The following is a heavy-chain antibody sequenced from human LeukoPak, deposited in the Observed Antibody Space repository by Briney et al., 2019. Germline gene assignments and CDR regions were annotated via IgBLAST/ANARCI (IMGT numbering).Heavy chain of an antibody. D-gene: IGHD2-21*02. CDR1: GFTFSSYG. CDR2: ISYDGSNK. V-gene: IGHV3-30*18. J-gene: IGHJ4*02. CDR3: AKEEVTGPHPGY. Sequence: GRSLRLSCAASGFTFSSYGMHWVRQAPGKGLERVAVISYDGSNKYYADSVKGRFTISRDNSKNTLYPQMNSLRAEDTAVYYCAKEEVTGPHPGYWGQGTLVTVSS.